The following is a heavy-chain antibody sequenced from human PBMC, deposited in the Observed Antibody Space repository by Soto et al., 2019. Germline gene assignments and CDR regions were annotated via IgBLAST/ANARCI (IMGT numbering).Heavy chain of an antibody. V-gene: IGHV3-74*01. CDR2: INSDGSST. CDR1: GFTFSSYW. J-gene: IGHJ5*02. Sequence: PGGSLRLSCAASGFTFSSYWMHWVRQAPGKGLVWVSRINSDGSSTSYADSVKGRFTISRDNAKNTLYLQMNSLRAEDTAVYYCAMEQLVPNWFDPWGQGTLVTVSS. D-gene: IGHD6-6*01. CDR3: AMEQLVPNWFDP.